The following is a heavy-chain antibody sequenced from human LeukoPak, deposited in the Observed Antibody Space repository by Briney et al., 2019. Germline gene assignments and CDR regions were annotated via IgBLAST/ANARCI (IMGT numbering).Heavy chain of an antibody. CDR1: GGSISSYY. CDR3: TRDSSGYDWFYDY. D-gene: IGHD5-12*01. V-gene: IGHV4-59*01. CDR2: IYYSGST. J-gene: IGHJ4*02. Sequence: SETLSLTCTVSGGSISSYYWSWIRQPPGKGLEWIGYIYYSGSTYYNPSLRSRVTISVDTSKNQFSLKLSSVTAADTAVYYCTRDSSGYDWFYDYWGQGTLVTVSS.